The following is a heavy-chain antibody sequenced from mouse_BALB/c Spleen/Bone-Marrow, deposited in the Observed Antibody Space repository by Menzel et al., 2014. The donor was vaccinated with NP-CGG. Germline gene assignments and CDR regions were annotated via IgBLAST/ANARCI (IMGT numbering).Heavy chain of an antibody. V-gene: IGHV3-6*02. Sequence: VQLQQSGPGLVKPSQSLSLTCSVTDYSITSGYYWNWIRQFPGNKLEWMGFVSYDGSNNYNPSLKNRISITRDTSKNQFFLKLNSVTTEDTAXXXXXXLLAYWGQGTLVTVSA. J-gene: IGHJ3*01. CDR1: DYSITSGYY. CDR3: XXLLAY. CDR2: VSYDGSN.